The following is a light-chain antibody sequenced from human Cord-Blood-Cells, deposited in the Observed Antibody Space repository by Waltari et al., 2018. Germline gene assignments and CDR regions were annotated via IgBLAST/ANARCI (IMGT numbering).Light chain of an antibody. CDR2: DVS. CDR1: SSDVGGYNY. J-gene: IGLJ2*01. Sequence: QSALTQPASVSGYPGQPITISCPRTSSDVGGYNYVSWSQQHPGKAPKLMIYDVSNRPSGVSNRFSGSKSGNTASRTISGLQAEDEADYYCSSYTSSSTLGVFGGGTKLTVL. V-gene: IGLV2-14*01. CDR3: SSYTSSSTLGV.